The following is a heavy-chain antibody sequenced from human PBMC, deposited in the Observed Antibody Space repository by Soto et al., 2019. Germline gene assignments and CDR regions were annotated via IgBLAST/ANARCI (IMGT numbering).Heavy chain of an antibody. D-gene: IGHD1-26*01. CDR2: MRTGSGDT. J-gene: IGHJ1*01. CDR1: RYTFTSHD. V-gene: IGHV1-2*02. CDR3: ARRSTTYLNEVIYDV. Sequence: ASVKVSCKASRYTFTSHDIFWVRQSPGQGLEWMGWMRTGSGDTHYAQKFQGRVTMTRDTSISTAYMELNNLVSDDTAVYYCARRSTTYLNEVIYDVWGQGTLVTVSS.